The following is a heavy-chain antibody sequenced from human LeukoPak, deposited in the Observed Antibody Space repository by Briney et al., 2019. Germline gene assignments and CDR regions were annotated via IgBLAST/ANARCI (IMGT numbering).Heavy chain of an antibody. CDR3: ARGRIRGFGEFDY. V-gene: IGHV4-38-2*01. CDR2: INHSGST. J-gene: IGHJ4*02. D-gene: IGHD3-10*01. CDR1: GYSISSGYY. Sequence: KPSETLSLTCAVSGYSISSGYYWGWIRQPPGKGLAWIGSINHSGSTYYNPSLKSRVTISVDTSKHQFSLKLSSVTAADTAVYCCARGRIRGFGEFDYWGQGTLVTVSS.